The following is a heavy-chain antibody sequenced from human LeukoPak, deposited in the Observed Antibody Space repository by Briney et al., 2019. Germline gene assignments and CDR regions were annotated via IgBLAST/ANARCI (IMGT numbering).Heavy chain of an antibody. CDR1: GGSISSYY. CDR2: IFYSGST. CDR3: AEDYRVLRISMIVGGVHAFDI. D-gene: IGHD3-22*01. V-gene: IGHV4-59*01. J-gene: IGHJ3*02. Sequence: PSETLSLTCTVSGGSISSYYWSWIRQPPGKGLEWIGYIFYSGSTNYNPSLKSRVTISVDTSKNQFSLNLSSVTAADTALYYCAEDYRVLRISMIVGGVHAFDIWGQGTMVTVSS.